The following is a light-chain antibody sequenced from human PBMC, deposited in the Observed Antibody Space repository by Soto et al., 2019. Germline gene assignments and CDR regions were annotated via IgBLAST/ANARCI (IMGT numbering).Light chain of an antibody. J-gene: IGLJ2*01. Sequence: QSALTQPPSASGSLGQSVTISCTGTSSDVGRYNYVSWYQQHPGQAPKLMIFEVTKRPSGVPDRFSASKSGNTASLTVSGLQAEDEADYYCSSYADGSNVLFGGGTKVTVL. CDR1: SSDVGRYNY. CDR2: EVT. CDR3: SSYADGSNVL. V-gene: IGLV2-8*01.